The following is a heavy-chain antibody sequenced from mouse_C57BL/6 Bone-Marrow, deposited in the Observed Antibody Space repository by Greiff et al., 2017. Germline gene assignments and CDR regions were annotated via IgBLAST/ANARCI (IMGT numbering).Heavy chain of an antibody. CDR2: IYPGSGNT. CDR1: GYTFTDYY. J-gene: IGHJ4*01. Sequence: ESGAELVRPGASVKLSCKASGYTFTDYYINWVKQRPGQGLEWIARIYPGSGNTYYNEKFKGKATLTAEKSSSTAYMQLSSLTSEDSAVYFCSRGGYYVSLGDMDYWGQGTSVTVPS. V-gene: IGHV1-76*01. CDR3: SRGGYYVSLGDMDY. D-gene: IGHD2-3*01.